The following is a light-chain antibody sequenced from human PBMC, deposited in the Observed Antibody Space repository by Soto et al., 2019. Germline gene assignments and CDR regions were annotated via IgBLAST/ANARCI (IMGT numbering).Light chain of an antibody. CDR3: HQHNNWWT. CDR2: GAS. J-gene: IGKJ1*01. V-gene: IGKV3-15*01. CDR1: QSVSSN. Sequence: DIVLTESQATLALSVGKRASLCCRASQSVSSNLAWYQPKPGKAPRLLIYGASTRAAGIPARLSGGGSGTDFTLTITSLKSEDFGVYYCHQHNNWWTFGQGTKVDI.